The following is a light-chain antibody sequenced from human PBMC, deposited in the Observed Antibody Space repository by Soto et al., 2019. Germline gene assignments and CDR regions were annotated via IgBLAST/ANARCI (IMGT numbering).Light chain of an antibody. CDR2: AAS. J-gene: IGKJ4*02. CDR1: QGIRND. V-gene: IGKV1-6*01. CDR3: RQAHSFPRT. Sequence: AMEMTQSPSSLSSSAGERGTVTFRASQGIRNDLGWYQQKLGKAPKLLIYAASSLHSGVPYRFSGSGSGTDFTLPISRLQPEDFATYYCRQAHSFPRTLGRGTKVDIK.